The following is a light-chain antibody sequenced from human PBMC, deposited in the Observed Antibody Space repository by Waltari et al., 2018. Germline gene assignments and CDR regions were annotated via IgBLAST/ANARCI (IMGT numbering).Light chain of an antibody. Sequence: QSALTQPASLSGSPGQSITISCTGSLNEVGGYNYVSWYQQYPGKAPKLMIYDVSKRPPGVSHRFSGSKSGNTASLTISGLQAEDEADYYYISYTSSSSYVFGTGTKVTVL. CDR3: ISYTSSSSYV. J-gene: IGLJ1*01. CDR1: LNEVGGYNY. CDR2: DVS. V-gene: IGLV2-14*01.